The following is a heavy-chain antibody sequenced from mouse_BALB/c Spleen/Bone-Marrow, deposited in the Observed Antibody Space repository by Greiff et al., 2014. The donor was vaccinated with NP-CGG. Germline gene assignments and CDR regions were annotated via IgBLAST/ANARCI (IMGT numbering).Heavy chain of an antibody. J-gene: IGHJ3*01. CDR2: IDPANGNT. D-gene: IGHD2-1*01. V-gene: IGHV14-3*02. CDR3: ARNGNYGAWFAY. Sequence: EVQLQQSGAELVKPGASVKLSCTASGFNIKDTYMHWVKQRPEQGLEWIGRIDPANGNTKYAPKFQGKATITADTSSNTAYLQLSSLTSEDTAVYYCARNGNYGAWFAYWGQGTLVTVSA. CDR1: GFNIKDTY.